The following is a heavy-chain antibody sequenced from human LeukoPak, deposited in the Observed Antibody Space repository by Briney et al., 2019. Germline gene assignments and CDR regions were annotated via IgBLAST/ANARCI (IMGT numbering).Heavy chain of an antibody. CDR1: GGAILSYY. D-gene: IGHD3-22*01. CDR2: IYPTGNT. J-gene: IGHJ6*03. V-gene: IGHV4-4*07. Sequence: PSETLSLTCRVSGGAILSYYWSWIRQPAGKGPEWIGRIYPTGNTGYNPSLKTRVTMSTDLSKKQFSLRLRSVTAADTAVYYCARLKFYDSTGYSPGYYMDVWGKGTAVTVSS. CDR3: ARLKFYDSTGYSPGYYMDV.